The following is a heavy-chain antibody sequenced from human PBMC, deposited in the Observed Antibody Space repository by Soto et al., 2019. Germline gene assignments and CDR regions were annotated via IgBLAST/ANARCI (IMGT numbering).Heavy chain of an antibody. D-gene: IGHD4-17*01. V-gene: IGHV3-23*01. CDR1: GFTFSSYA. CDR2: IGSGGST. Sequence: GGSLRLSCAASGFTFSSYAMTWVRQAPGKGLEWVSAIGSGGSTYYADSVKGRFTISRDNSRNTLYLQMNSLRADDTAVYYCAKDLGSPTVVTPELEFDYWGQGTLVTVSS. CDR3: AKDLGSPTVVTPELEFDY. J-gene: IGHJ4*02.